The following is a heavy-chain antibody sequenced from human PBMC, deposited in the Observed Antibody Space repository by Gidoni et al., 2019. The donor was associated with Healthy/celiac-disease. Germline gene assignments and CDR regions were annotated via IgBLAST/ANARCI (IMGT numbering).Heavy chain of an antibody. J-gene: IGHJ6*02. CDR1: GGSISSSSYY. V-gene: IGHV4-39*01. D-gene: IGHD3-10*02. Sequence: QLQLQESGPGLVKPSETLSLTCTVSGGSISSSSYYWGWIRQPPGKGLEWIGSIYYSGSTYYNPSLKSRVTISVDTSKNQFSLKLSSVTAADTAVYYCASRSYVRGVIITSFDYYYGMDVWGQGTTVTVSS. CDR2: IYYSGST. CDR3: ASRSYVRGVIITSFDYYYGMDV.